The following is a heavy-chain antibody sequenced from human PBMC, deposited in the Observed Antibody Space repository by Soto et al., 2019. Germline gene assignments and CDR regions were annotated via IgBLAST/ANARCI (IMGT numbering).Heavy chain of an antibody. Sequence: QITLKESGPPLVKPTQTLTLTCTFSAFSLSTGGVGVGWFRQPPGKALEWLALIYWDDDKRYSPSLRSRLTNTKDTSKNQLVLTMTNMDPVDTATYYCIQSRCGGDCLQSYASYYYYGMDVSGQGTTVTVSS. CDR2: IYWDDDK. V-gene: IGHV2-5*02. J-gene: IGHJ6*02. CDR1: AFSLSTGGVG. CDR3: IQSRCGGDCLQSYASYYYYGMDV. D-gene: IGHD2-21*02.